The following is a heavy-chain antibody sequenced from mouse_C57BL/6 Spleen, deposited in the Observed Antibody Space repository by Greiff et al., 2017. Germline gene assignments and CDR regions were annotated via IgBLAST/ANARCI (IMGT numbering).Heavy chain of an antibody. J-gene: IGHJ2*01. V-gene: IGHV14-4*01. D-gene: IGHD1-1*02. Sequence: VQLQQSGAELVRPGASVKLSCTASGFNIKDDYMHWVKQRPEQGLEWIGWIDPENGDTEYASKFQGKATITADTSSNTAYLQLSSLTSEDTAVYYCTRQGSHYFDYWGQGTTLTVSS. CDR3: TRQGSHYFDY. CDR1: GFNIKDDY. CDR2: IDPENGDT.